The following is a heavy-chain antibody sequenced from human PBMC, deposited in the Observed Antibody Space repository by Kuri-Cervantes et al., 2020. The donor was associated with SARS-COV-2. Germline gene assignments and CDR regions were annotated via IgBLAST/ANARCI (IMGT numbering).Heavy chain of an antibody. Sequence: KVSCKGSGYSFTSYWIGWVRQMPGKGLEWMGIIYPGDSDTRYSPSFQGQVTISADKPISTAYLQWSSLKASDTAMYYCARQIVVVPAAIYWFVPWGQGSPV. CDR1: GYSFTSYW. CDR2: IYPGDSDT. J-gene: IGHJ5*02. D-gene: IGHD2-2*01. V-gene: IGHV5-51*01. CDR3: ARQIVVVPAAIYWFVP.